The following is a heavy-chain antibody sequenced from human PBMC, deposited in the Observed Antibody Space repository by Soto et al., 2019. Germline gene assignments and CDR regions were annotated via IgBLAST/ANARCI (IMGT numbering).Heavy chain of an antibody. D-gene: IGHD2-15*01. CDR2: INHSGST. V-gene: IGHV4-34*01. CDR1: GGSFSGYY. CDR3: ARVSRLPPLVAAMIMFDY. J-gene: IGHJ4*02. Sequence: TSETLSLTCAVYGGSFSGYYWSWIRQPPGKGLEWIGEINHSGSTNYNPSLKSRVTISVDTSKNQFSLKLSSVTAADTAVYYCARVSRLPPLVAAMIMFDYWGQGTLVTVSS.